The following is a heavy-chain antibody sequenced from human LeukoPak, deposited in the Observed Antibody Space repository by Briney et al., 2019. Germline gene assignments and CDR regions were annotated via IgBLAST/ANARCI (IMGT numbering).Heavy chain of an antibody. J-gene: IGHJ4*02. CDR3: AKSSSGWYGGFDS. V-gene: IGHV3-30*18. Sequence: GGSLRLSCAASGFSFSSYGMHWVRQAPGKGLEWVAVSSYDGSEKYYADSVKGRCTISRDNSKNTLYLQMNSLRAEDTAVYYCAKSSSGWYGGFDSWGQGTLVTVSS. CDR2: SSYDGSEK. D-gene: IGHD6-19*01. CDR1: GFSFSSYG.